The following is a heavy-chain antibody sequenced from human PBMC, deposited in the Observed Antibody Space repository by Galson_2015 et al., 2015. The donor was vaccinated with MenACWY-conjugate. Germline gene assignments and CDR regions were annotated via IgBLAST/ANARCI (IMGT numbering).Heavy chain of an antibody. D-gene: IGHD2-2*02. Sequence: SLRLSCAASGFTFSSYAMSWVRQAPGKGLEWVSTISGSGGSTYYADSVKGRFTISRDNSKNTLYLQMNSLRAEDTAVYYCARVPVVIVSPNYFDYWGQGTLVTVSS. CDR3: ARVPVVIVSPNYFDY. CDR1: GFTFSSYA. J-gene: IGHJ4*02. V-gene: IGHV3-23*01. CDR2: ISGSGGST.